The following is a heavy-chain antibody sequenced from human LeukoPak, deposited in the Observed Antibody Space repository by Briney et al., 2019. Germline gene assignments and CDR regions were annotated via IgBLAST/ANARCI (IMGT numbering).Heavy chain of an antibody. D-gene: IGHD2-2*01. J-gene: IGHJ4*02. V-gene: IGHV3-30*03. CDR3: ASPGGEYQLLLPDY. Sequence: GGSLRLSCAASGFTFSSYGMHWVRQAPGKGLEWVAIISYDGSSKYYADSVKGRFTISRDNSKNTLYLQMNSLRAEDTAVYYCASPGGEYQLLLPDYWGQGTLVTVSS. CDR2: ISYDGSSK. CDR1: GFTFSSYG.